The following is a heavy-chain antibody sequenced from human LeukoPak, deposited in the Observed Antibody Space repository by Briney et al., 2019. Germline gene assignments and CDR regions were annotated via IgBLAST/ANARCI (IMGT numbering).Heavy chain of an antibody. D-gene: IGHD3-16*01. Sequence: GGSLRLSCVGSGFTSIAYALTWARQAPGKGLEWVSGISGGGVTTYYADSVKGRFTIPRDNSKNTLYLQMNSLRADDTAIYYCARNQQLGGHSYYYYGMDVWGQGTTVTVSS. J-gene: IGHJ6*02. CDR2: ISGGGVTT. CDR1: GFTSIAYA. V-gene: IGHV3-23*01. CDR3: ARNQQLGGHSYYYYGMDV.